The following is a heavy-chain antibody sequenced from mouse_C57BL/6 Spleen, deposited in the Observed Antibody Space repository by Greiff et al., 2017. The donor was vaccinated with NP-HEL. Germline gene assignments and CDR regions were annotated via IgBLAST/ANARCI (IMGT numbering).Heavy chain of an antibody. D-gene: IGHD1-1*01. CDR3: ARGYGSSYHAMDY. V-gene: IGHV5-4*03. J-gene: IGHJ4*01. CDR1: GFTFSSYA. Sequence: DVKLVESGGGLVKPGGSLKLSCAASGFTFSSYAMSWVRQTPEKRLEWVATISDGGSYTYYPDNVKGRFTISRDNAKNNLYLQMSHLKSEDTAMYYCARGYGSSYHAMDYWGQGTSVTVSS. CDR2: ISDGGSYT.